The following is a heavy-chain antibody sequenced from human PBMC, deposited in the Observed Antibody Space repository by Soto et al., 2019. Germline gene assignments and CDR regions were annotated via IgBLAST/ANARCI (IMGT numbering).Heavy chain of an antibody. CDR3: ARSVLAAAGTY. Sequence: GGSLRRCCAASGFTFSSYIMNWVRQAPGKGLEWVSSISSSSSYIYYADSVKGRFTISRDNAKSSLYLQMNSLRAEDTAVYYCARSVLAAAGTYWGQGTLVTVSS. D-gene: IGHD6-13*01. CDR1: GFTFSSYI. V-gene: IGHV3-21*01. J-gene: IGHJ4*02. CDR2: ISSSSSYI.